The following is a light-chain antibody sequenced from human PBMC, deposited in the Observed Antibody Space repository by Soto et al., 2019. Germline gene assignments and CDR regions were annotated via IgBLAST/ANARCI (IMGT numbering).Light chain of an antibody. CDR2: KAS. CDR1: QTISSW. CDR3: QHYNSYSEA. V-gene: IGKV1-5*03. J-gene: IGKJ1*01. Sequence: DIQMTQSPSTLSGSVGDRVTITCRASQTISSWLAWDQQKPGKAPKPLIYKASNFKSGVPSRFSGSGSGTELTLTISSLQPDDFATYYCQHYNSYSEAFGQGNKVELK.